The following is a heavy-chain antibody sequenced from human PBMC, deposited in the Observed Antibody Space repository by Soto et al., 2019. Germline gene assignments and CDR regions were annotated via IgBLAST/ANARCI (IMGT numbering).Heavy chain of an antibody. J-gene: IGHJ3*02. CDR1: GFTFSEYS. V-gene: IGHV3-21*01. D-gene: IGHD2-2*01. CDR2: IANGDNHI. CDR3: ARENGHCTDACNRGAFDI. Sequence: EEQVVESGGGLVKPGGSLRLSCAASGFTFSEYSMLWVRQAPGRGLEWLSFIANGDNHIFYSDSVKGRFTISRDNAKNSVYLQLNSLRADDSAVYYCARENGHCTDACNRGAFDIWGKGTMVTVSS.